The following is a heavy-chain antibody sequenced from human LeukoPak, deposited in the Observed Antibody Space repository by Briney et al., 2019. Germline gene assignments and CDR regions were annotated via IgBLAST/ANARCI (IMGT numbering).Heavy chain of an antibody. V-gene: IGHV1-69*13. Sequence: SVKVSCKASGGTFSSYAISWVRQAPGQGLEWMGGIIPIFGTANYAQKFQGRVTITADESTSTAYVELSSLRSEDTAVYYCASDKQVGATRIDYWGQGTLVTVSS. CDR1: GGTFSSYA. J-gene: IGHJ4*02. CDR2: IIPIFGTA. D-gene: IGHD1-26*01. CDR3: ASDKQVGATRIDY.